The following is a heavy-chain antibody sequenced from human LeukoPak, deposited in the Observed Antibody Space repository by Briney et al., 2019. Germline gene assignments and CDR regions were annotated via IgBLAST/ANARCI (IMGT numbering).Heavy chain of an antibody. CDR3: ASYPSGNAEIG. CDR2: IIPIFGTA. D-gene: IGHD1-26*01. Sequence: GASVKVSCKASGGTFSSYAISWVRQAPGQGLEWMGRIIPIFGTANYAQKFQGRVTITTDESTSTAYMELSSLRSEDTAVYYCASYPSGNAEIGWGKGTLVTVSS. J-gene: IGHJ4*02. V-gene: IGHV1-69*05. CDR1: GGTFSSYA.